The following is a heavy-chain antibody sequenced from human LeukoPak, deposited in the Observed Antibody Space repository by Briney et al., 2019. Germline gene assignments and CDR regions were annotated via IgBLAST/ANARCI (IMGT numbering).Heavy chain of an antibody. D-gene: IGHD6-13*01. J-gene: IGHJ4*02. Sequence: GGSLRLSCAASGFTSNTYGMHWVRQAPGKELEWVTFIRYDGSNKYYADSVKGRFTISRDNSKNTLYLQMNSLRVEDTAVYYCAIDMVASGSVRVFDFWGQGTLVTVSS. CDR3: AIDMVASGSVRVFDF. CDR1: GFTSNTYG. V-gene: IGHV3-30*02. CDR2: IRYDGSNK.